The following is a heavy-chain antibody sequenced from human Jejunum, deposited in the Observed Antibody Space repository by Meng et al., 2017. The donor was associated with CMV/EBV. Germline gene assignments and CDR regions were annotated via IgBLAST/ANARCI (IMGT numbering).Heavy chain of an antibody. CDR3: ARDARDYHGMDV. J-gene: IGHJ6*02. V-gene: IGHV3-74*01. CDR1: GFTFSNYW. D-gene: IGHD5-24*01. CDR2: INGDGSST. Sequence: SGFTFSNYWMHWVRQAPGKGLVWVSRINGDGSSTAYADSVKGRFTISRDNAKNTLYLQMNSLRAEDTAVYYCARDARDYHGMDVWGQGNPGHRLL.